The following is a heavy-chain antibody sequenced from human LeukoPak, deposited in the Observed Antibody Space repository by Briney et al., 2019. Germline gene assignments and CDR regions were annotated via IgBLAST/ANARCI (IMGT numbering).Heavy chain of an antibody. J-gene: IGHJ1*01. CDR3: VRDRDGSGRRFEYFQH. CDR1: GFTFSSYA. V-gene: IGHV3-64D*06. D-gene: IGHD3-10*01. Sequence: GGSLRLSCSASGFTFSSYAMHWVRQAPGKGPEYVSAISSNGGSTYYADSVKGRFTISRDNSKNTLYLQMSSLRAEDTAVYYCVRDRDGSGRRFEYFQHWGQGTLVTVSS. CDR2: ISSNGGST.